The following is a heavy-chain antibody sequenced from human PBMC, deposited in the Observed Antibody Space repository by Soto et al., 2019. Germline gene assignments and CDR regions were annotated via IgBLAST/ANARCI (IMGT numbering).Heavy chain of an antibody. V-gene: IGHV3-64D*06. J-gene: IGHJ5*02. CDR3: VKDFENDCSSTSCEERFDP. CDR1: GFTFSSYA. CDR2: ISSNGGST. D-gene: IGHD2-2*01. Sequence: PGGSLRLSCSASGFTFSSYAMHWVRQVPGKGLEYVSAISSNGGSTYYADSVKGRFTISRDNSKNTLYLQMSSLRAEDTAVYYCVKDFENDCSSTSCEERFDPWGQGP.